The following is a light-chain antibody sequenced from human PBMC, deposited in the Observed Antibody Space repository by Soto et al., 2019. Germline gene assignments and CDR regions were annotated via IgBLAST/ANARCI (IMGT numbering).Light chain of an antibody. CDR3: QSYDSSLSGRYV. CDR1: SSNIGAGYD. J-gene: IGLJ1*01. V-gene: IGLV1-40*01. Sequence: QSVLTQLPSVSGAPGQRVTISCTGRSSNIGAGYDVHWYQQLPGTAPKLLIYGNSNRPSGVPDRFSGSKSGTSASLAITGLQAEDEPDYSCQSYDSSLSGRYVFGTGTEVTV. CDR2: GNS.